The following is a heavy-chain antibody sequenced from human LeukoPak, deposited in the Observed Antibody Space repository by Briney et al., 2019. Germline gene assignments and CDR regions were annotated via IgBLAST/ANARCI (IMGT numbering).Heavy chain of an antibody. CDR2: IYTGGST. V-gene: IGHV3-66*01. CDR1: GFTVNSNH. D-gene: IGHD1-14*01. Sequence: QSGGSLRLSCAASGFTVNSNHINWVRQAPGKGLEWVSVIYTGGSTNCADSLKDRFTMSRDNSKNTVYLQMNSLRAEDTAVYYCATNRALSSYYYMDVWGKGTTVTISS. J-gene: IGHJ6*03. CDR3: ATNRALSSYYYMDV.